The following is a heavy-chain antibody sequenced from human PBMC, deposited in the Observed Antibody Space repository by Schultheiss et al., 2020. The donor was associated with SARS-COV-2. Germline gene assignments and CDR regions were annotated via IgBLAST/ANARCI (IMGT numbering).Heavy chain of an antibody. CDR1: GYSISSGYY. CDR2: IYHSGST. V-gene: IGHV4-38-2*01. D-gene: IGHD3/OR15-3a*01. J-gene: IGHJ4*02. CDR3: ARGWTTQRTHFDS. Sequence: SETLSLTCAVSGYSISSGYYWGWIRQPPGKGLEWIGSIYHSGSTNYNPSLKSRVIISVDTSKNQFSLKLSSVTAADTAIYYCARGWTTQRTHFDSWGQGTLVTVSS.